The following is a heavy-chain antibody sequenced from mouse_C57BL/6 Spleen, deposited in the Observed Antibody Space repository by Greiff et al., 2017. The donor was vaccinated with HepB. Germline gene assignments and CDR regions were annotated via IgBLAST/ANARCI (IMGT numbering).Heavy chain of an antibody. J-gene: IGHJ4*01. CDR3: AGQLRLYYAMDY. CDR1: GFTFSSYG. D-gene: IGHD3-2*02. V-gene: IGHV5-6*01. CDR2: ISSGGSYT. Sequence: EVKLVESGGDLVKPGGSLKLSCAASGFTFSSYGMSWVRQTPDKRLEWVATISSGGSYTYYPDSVKGRFTISRDNAKNTLYLQMSSLKSEDTAMYYCAGQLRLYYAMDYWGQGTSVTVSS.